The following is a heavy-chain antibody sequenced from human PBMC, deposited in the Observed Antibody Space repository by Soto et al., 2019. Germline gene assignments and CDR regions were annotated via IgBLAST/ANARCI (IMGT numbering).Heavy chain of an antibody. V-gene: IGHV3-23*01. J-gene: IGHJ4*02. D-gene: IGHD6-19*01. Sequence: VQLLESGGGLVQPGWSLRLSCAASGFTFSGAAMTWVRQAPGKLRAYVSSITSSGSEVFHAAAVKGRFTMSRDNPKNMLYLQMNSLRAEDTAVYYCAKEGYDSGWYWDSWGQGALVTVSS. CDR1: GFTFSGAA. CDR2: ITSSGSEV. CDR3: AKEGYDSGWYWDS.